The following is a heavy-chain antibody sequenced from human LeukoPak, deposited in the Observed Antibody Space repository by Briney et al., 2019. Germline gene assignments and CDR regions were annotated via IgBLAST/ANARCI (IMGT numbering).Heavy chain of an antibody. J-gene: IGHJ3*02. CDR1: GFTFSSHG. V-gene: IGHV3-23*01. CDR2: ITGSGGNR. D-gene: IGHD4-17*01. CDR3: AKLKTAFTVKAAFDI. Sequence: AGGSLRLSCAASGFTFSSHGMNWVRQAPGKGLEWVSGITGSGGNRYYADSVKGRFTISRDNSKNTLYLQMNSLRAEDTAVYYCAKLKTAFTVKAAFDIWGQGTMVTVSS.